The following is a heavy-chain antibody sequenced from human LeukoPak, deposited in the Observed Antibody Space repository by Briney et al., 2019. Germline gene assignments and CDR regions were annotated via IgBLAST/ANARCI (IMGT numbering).Heavy chain of an antibody. V-gene: IGHV3-30*18. D-gene: IGHD5-24*01. CDR3: AKDGRWLQIKADYFDY. Sequence: GGSLRLSCAASGFTFSSYAMHWVRQAPGKGLEWVAVISYDVSNKDYADSVKGRFTISRDNSKNTLYLQMNSLRVEDTALYYCAKDGRWLQIKADYFDYWGQGTLVTASS. J-gene: IGHJ4*02. CDR2: ISYDVSNK. CDR1: GFTFSSYA.